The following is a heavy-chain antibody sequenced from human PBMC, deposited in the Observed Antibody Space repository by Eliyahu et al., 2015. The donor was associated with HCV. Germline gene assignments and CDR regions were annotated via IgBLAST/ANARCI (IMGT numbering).Heavy chain of an antibody. D-gene: IGHD6-19*01. CDR2: IWYDGSNK. CDR1: GFTFSSYG. V-gene: IGHV3-33*01. CDR3: ARDLASYSSGILN. J-gene: IGHJ4*02. Sequence: QVQLVESGGGVVQPGRSLRLSCAASGFTFSSYGMHWVRQAPGKGLGWVAVIWYDGSNKYYADSVKGRFTISRDNSKNTLYLQMNSLRAEDTAVYYCARDLASYSSGILNWGQGTLVTVSS.